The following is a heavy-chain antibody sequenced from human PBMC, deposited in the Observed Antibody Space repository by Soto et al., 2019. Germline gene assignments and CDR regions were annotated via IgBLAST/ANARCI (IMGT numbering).Heavy chain of an antibody. Sequence: DVELVESGGGLVQPGGSLRLSCAVSGFSVSDSSVSWVRQAPGKGLEWVAFISSGATARYYAASVRGRITISGDTANNSVSLQMSSLRDEDTAVYYCTRPSGYNGNYSPLWGQGTRVTVSS. J-gene: IGHJ4*02. CDR3: TRPSGYNGNYSPL. V-gene: IGHV3-48*02. D-gene: IGHD2-2*02. CDR1: GFSVSDSS. CDR2: ISSGATAR.